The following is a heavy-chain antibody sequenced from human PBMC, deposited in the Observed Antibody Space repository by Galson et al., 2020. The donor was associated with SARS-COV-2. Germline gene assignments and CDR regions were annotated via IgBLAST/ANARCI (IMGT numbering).Heavy chain of an antibody. Sequence: GGSLRLSCAASGFTFKSHAMHWVRQAPGKGLEWVAQIFYDGSDKYYADSVKGRFTISRDDSENTVFLQMNNLRAEDTAVYYCARDGQHSGGWACDYWGQGTLVAVSS. V-gene: IGHV3-30*12. CDR1: GFTFKSHA. D-gene: IGHD2-15*01. CDR3: ARDGQHSGGWACDY. CDR2: IFYDGSDK. J-gene: IGHJ4*02.